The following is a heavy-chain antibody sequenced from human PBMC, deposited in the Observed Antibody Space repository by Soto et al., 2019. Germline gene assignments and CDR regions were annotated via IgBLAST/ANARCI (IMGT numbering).Heavy chain of an antibody. D-gene: IGHD2-2*01. V-gene: IGHV4-61*01. CDR3: ARLHGYCISSSCHGHYAMDV. J-gene: IGHJ6*02. CDR2: IYYSGST. Sequence: SSETLSLTCTVSGGSVSSGSYYWSWIRQPPGKGLEWIGYIYYSGSTNYNPSLKSRVTISVDTSKNQFSLKLSSVTAADTAVYYCARLHGYCISSSCHGHYAMDVWGQGTTVTVSS. CDR1: GGSVSSGSYY.